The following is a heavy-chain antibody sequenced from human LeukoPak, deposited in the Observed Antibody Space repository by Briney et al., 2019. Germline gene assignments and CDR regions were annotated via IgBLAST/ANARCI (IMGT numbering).Heavy chain of an antibody. J-gene: IGHJ4*02. CDR1: GYTFTSYY. CDR3: ARVIVRGDTFDY. CDR2: INPNSGGT. V-gene: IGHV1-2*02. D-gene: IGHD3-10*01. Sequence: ASVKVSCKASGYTFTSYYMHWVRQAPGQGLEWMGWINPNSGGTNYAQKFQGRVTMTRDTSISTAYMEQSRLRSDDTAVYYCARVIVRGDTFDYWGQGTLVTVSS.